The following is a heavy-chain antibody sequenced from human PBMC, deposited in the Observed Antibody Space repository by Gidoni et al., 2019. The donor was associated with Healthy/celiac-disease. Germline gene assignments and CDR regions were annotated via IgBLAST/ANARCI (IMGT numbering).Heavy chain of an antibody. J-gene: IGHJ5*02. V-gene: IGHV3-23*01. D-gene: IGHD3-16*01. CDR3: AKDSLMITFGGVIDP. Sequence: EVQLLESGGGFVQPGGSLRLSCAASGLPFSRYAMSWVRQAPGKGLEWVSAISGIGGSTYYADSVKGRFTISRDKSKNTLYLQMNSLRAEDTAVYYCAKDSLMITFGGVIDPWGQGTLVTVSS. CDR1: GLPFSRYA. CDR2: ISGIGGST.